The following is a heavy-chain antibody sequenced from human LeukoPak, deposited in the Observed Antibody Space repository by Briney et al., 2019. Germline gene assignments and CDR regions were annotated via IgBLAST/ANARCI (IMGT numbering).Heavy chain of an antibody. Sequence: SETLSLTCAVYGGSFSGYYWSWIRQPPGKGLEWIANIYYSGSTYYNPSLKSRATISIDTSKNQFSLRLTSMTAADTAVYYCARGPSYSSSSIYWGQGTLVTVSS. CDR2: IYYSGST. CDR3: ARGPSYSSSSIY. V-gene: IGHV4-34*01. D-gene: IGHD6-6*01. CDR1: GGSFSGYY. J-gene: IGHJ4*02.